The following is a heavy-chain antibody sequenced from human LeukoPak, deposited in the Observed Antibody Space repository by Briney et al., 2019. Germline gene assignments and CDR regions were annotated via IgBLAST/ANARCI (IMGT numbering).Heavy chain of an antibody. V-gene: IGHV1-2*06. CDR3: AREDGFCSSSSCYNDY. D-gene: IGHD2-2*02. Sequence: ASVKVSCKASGYTFTGYYMHWVRQAPGQGLEWVRRINPNSGGTNYVQKFQGRVTMTRDTSISAAYMELNTLRSDDTAVYYCAREDGFCSSSSCYNDYWGQGTLVTVSS. CDR1: GYTFTGYY. J-gene: IGHJ4*02. CDR2: INPNSGGT.